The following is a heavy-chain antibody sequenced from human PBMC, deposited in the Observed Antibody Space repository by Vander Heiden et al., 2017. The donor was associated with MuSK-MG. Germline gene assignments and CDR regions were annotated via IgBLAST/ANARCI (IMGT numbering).Heavy chain of an antibody. CDR3: ASRVLRYFDWLEDYYGMDV. V-gene: IGHV4-38-2*02. D-gene: IGHD3-9*01. CDR2: IYHSGST. Sequence: QVQLQESGPGLVKPSETLPLTCTVSGYSISSGYYWGWIRQPPGKGLEWIGSIYHSGSTYYNPSLKSRVTISVDTSKNQFSLKLSSVTAADTAVYYCASRVLRYFDWLEDYYGMDVWGQGTTVTVSS. J-gene: IGHJ6*02. CDR1: GYSISSGYY.